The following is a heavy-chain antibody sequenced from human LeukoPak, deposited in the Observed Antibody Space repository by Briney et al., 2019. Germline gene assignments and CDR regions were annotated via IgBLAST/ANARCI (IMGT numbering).Heavy chain of an antibody. CDR3: ARHLTSGWYEFDY. CDR2: IYYSGST. J-gene: IGHJ4*02. V-gene: IGHV4-39*01. Sequence: SETLSLTCTVSGGSIGSSSYYWGWIRQPPGKGLEWIGSIYYSGSTYYNPSLKSRVTISVDTSKNQFSLKLSSVTAPDTAVYYCARHLTSGWYEFDYWGQGTLVTVSS. D-gene: IGHD6-19*01. CDR1: GGSIGSSSYY.